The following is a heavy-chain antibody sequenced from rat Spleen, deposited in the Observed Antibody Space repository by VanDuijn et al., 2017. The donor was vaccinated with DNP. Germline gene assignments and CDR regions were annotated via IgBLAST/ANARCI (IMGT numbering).Heavy chain of an antibody. J-gene: IGHJ4*01. CDR3: TTHGSIATISTGAMDV. V-gene: IGHV5S10*01. D-gene: IGHD1-2*01. CDR1: GFTFSDYS. CDR2: IVYDGSSS. Sequence: EVQLVESGGGLVQPERSLKLSCAASGFTFSDYSMAWVRQAPKKGLDWVATIVYDGSSSFYGDSVTGRFTVSRDNAKNTLYLQMDSLRSEDTATYYCTTHGSIATISTGAMDVWGQGTSVTVSS.